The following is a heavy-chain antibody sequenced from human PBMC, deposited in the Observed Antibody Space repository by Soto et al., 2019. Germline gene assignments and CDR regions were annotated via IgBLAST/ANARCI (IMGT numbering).Heavy chain of an antibody. CDR1: GYAFTSYY. D-gene: IGHD6-6*01. J-gene: IGHJ4*02. V-gene: IGHV1-46*01. Sequence: GASVKVSCKASGYAFTSYYMHWVRQAPGQGLEWMGIINPSGGSTSYAQKFQGSVTMTSDTSTSTVYMDLSSLTSEYTAVYYCARAYSGSSSPDYWGQGTLVTVSS. CDR2: INPSGGST. CDR3: ARAYSGSSSPDY.